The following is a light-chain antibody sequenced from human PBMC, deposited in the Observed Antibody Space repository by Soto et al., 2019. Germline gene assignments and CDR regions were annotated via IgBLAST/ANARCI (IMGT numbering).Light chain of an antibody. Sequence: QSVLTQPPSASGSPGQSVTISCTGTSSDVGYYNYVSWYQQHPGQAPKLIIYEVSKRPSGVPDRFSGSKSGNTASLTVSGLQAEDEADYYCGSYAGNKNHHLFGTGTKVTV. CDR1: SSDVGYYNY. J-gene: IGLJ1*01. V-gene: IGLV2-8*01. CDR3: GSYAGNKNHHL. CDR2: EVS.